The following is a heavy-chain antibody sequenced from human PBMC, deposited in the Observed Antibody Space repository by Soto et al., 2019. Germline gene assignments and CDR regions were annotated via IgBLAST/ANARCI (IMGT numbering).Heavy chain of an antibody. J-gene: IGHJ4*02. Sequence: ASVKVSCKASGYTFTSYGISWVRQAPGQGLEWMGWISAYNGNTNYAQKLQGRVTMTTDTSTSTAYMELRSLRSDDTAVYYCARDAVLRYFDWSRGPFDYWGQGTLVTVSS. V-gene: IGHV1-18*01. CDR2: ISAYNGNT. CDR1: GYTFTSYG. CDR3: ARDAVLRYFDWSRGPFDY. D-gene: IGHD3-9*01.